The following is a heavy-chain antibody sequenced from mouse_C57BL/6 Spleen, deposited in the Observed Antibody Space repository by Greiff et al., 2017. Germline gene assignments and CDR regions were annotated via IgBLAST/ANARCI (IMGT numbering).Heavy chain of an antibody. Sequence: VQLQQPGAELVMPGASVKLSCKASGYTFTSYWMHWVKQRPGQGLEWIGEIDPSDSYTNYNQKFKGKSTLTVDKSSSTAYMQLSSLTSEDSAVYYCARWDGYYDYFDYWGQGTTLTVSS. CDR2: IDPSDSYT. CDR3: ARWDGYYDYFDY. J-gene: IGHJ2*01. CDR1: GYTFTSYW. D-gene: IGHD2-3*01. V-gene: IGHV1-69*01.